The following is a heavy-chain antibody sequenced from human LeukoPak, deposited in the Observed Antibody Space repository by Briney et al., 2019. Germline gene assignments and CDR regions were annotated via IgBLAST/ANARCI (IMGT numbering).Heavy chain of an antibody. J-gene: IGHJ5*02. CDR2: IYYSGST. D-gene: IGHD6-13*01. CDR1: GGSISSSSYY. V-gene: IGHV4-39*01. Sequence: SETLSLTCTVSGGSISSSSYYWGWIRQPPGKGLEWIGSIYYSGSTYYNPSLKSRVTISVDTSKNQFSLKLSSVTAADAAVYYCARGLGEEQQLEVGWFDPWGQGTLVTVSS. CDR3: ARGLGEEQQLEVGWFDP.